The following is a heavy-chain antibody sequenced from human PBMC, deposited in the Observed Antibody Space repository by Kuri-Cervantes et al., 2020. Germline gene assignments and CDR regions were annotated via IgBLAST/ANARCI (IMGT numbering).Heavy chain of an antibody. CDR2: IYYSGST. D-gene: IGHD5-18*01. CDR3: ASFPLDSYGYGSLSTQHFDY. J-gene: IGHJ4*02. V-gene: IGHV4-39*01. Sequence: SETLSPTCTVSGGSISISSYYWGWIRQPPGKGLEWIGSIYYSGSTYYNPSLKSQVTISVDTSKNQFSLKLSSVTAADTAVYYCASFPLDSYGYGSLSTQHFDYWGQGTLVTVSS. CDR1: GGSISISSYY.